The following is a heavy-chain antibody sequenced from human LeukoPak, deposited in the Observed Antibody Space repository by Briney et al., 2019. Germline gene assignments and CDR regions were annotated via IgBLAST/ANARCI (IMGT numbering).Heavy chain of an antibody. CDR3: ARIDLGDDAFDI. CDR1: GGSFSGYY. J-gene: IGHJ3*02. CDR2: INHSGST. V-gene: IGHV4-34*01. Sequence: SETLSLTCAVYGGSFSGYYWSWIRQPPGKGLEWIGEINHSGSTNYNPSLKSRVTISVDTSKNQFSLKLSSVTAADTAVYYCARIDLGDDAFDIWGQGTMVTVSS.